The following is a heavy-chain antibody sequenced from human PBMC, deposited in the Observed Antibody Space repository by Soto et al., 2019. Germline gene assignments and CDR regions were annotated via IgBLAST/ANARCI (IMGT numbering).Heavy chain of an antibody. V-gene: IGHV3-7*01. Sequence: EVQLVESGGGLVQPGGSLRLSCAASGFTFSSYWMSWVRQAPGKGLEWVANIKQDGSEKYYVDSVKGRFTISRDNAKNSLYLQMNCLRAEDTAVYYCARLNYGDYKYYFDYWGQGTLVTVSS. CDR2: IKQDGSEK. CDR3: ARLNYGDYKYYFDY. D-gene: IGHD4-17*01. J-gene: IGHJ4*02. CDR1: GFTFSSYW.